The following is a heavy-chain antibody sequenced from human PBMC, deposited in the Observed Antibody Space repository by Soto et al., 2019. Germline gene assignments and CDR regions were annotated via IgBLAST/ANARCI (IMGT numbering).Heavy chain of an antibody. V-gene: IGHV4-39*01. CDR3: ARNRVTQSDY. D-gene: IGHD2-21*02. Sequence: SETLSLTCTVSGGSISSRGYYWGWIRQPPGKGLEWIGTIYYSVSTYYNPSLKSRVTISVDTSKNQFSLKLSSVTAADTAVYYCARNRVTQSDYWGQGTLVTVSS. CDR2: IYYSVST. CDR1: GGSISSRGYY. J-gene: IGHJ4*02.